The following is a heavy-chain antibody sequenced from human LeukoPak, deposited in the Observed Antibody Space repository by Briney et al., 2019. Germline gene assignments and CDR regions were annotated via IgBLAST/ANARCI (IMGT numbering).Heavy chain of an antibody. CDR1: GFTFSDYY. D-gene: IGHD2-2*01. CDR2: ISSSGTTI. Sequence: PGGSLRLSCAASGFTFSDYYMSWIRQAPGKGLEWVSYISSSGTTIHYANSVKGRFTISRDNAKNSLFLQMNSLRVEDSAIYYCAREDLPASGPFDYWGQGTLVTVSS. CDR3: AREDLPASGPFDY. J-gene: IGHJ4*02. V-gene: IGHV3-11*04.